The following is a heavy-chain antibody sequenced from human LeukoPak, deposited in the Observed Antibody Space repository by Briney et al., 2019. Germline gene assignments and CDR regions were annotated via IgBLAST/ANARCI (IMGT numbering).Heavy chain of an antibody. CDR3: TRDIGNYVNYYYYMDV. CDR2: IRSKAYGGTT. J-gene: IGHJ6*03. V-gene: IGHV3-49*04. CDR1: GFTFGDYA. D-gene: IGHD4-11*01. Sequence: PGGSLRLSCTASGFTFGDYAMSWVRQAPGKGLEWVGFIRSKAYGGTTEYAASVKGRFTISRDDSKSIAYLQMNSLKTEDTAVYYCTRDIGNYVNYYYYMDVWGKGTTVTVSS.